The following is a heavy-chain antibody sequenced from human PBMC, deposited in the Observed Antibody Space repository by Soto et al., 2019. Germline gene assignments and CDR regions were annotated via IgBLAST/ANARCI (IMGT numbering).Heavy chain of an antibody. V-gene: IGHV3-73*01. J-gene: IGHJ4*02. CDR1: GFTFSGSA. CDR3: TRHSQYCSGGSCYTY. D-gene: IGHD2-15*01. CDR2: IRSKANSYAT. Sequence: GGSLRLSCAASGFTFSGSAMHWVRQASGKGLGWVGRIRSKANSYATAYAASVKGRFTISRDDSKNTAYLQMNSLKTEDTAVYYCTRHSQYCSGGSCYTYWGQGTLVTVSS.